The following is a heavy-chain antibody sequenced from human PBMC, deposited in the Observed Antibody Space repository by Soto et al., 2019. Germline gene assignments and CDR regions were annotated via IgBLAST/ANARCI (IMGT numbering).Heavy chain of an antibody. CDR3: AKGKGPRDAFDI. CDR1: GFTFDDYT. J-gene: IGHJ3*02. CDR2: ISWDGGST. Sequence: GGSLRLSCAASGFTFDDYTMHWVRQAPGKGLEWVSLISWDGGSTYYADSVKGRFTISRDNSKNSLYLQMNSLRTEDTALYYCAKGKGPRDAFDIWGQGTMVTVSS. V-gene: IGHV3-43*01.